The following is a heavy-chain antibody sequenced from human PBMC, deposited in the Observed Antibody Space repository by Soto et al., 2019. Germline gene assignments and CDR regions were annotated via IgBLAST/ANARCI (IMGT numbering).Heavy chain of an antibody. V-gene: IGHV4-31*03. CDR3: VRGGIAGHWFDP. D-gene: IGHD2-21*01. CDR2: IFHSGST. Sequence: SETLSLTCSVSRAFINSGGFYYSWIRQPPGKGLEWLGYIFHSGSTLYTPSLRGRLTLSADTSRNQLSLHLTSVTDADTAVYYCVRGGIAGHWFDPWGQGILVTVSS. J-gene: IGHJ5*02. CDR1: RAFINSGGFY.